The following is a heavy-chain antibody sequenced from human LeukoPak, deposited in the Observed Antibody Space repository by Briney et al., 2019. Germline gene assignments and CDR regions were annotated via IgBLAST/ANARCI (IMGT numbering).Heavy chain of an antibody. CDR2: ITSSSSTI. Sequence: GGSLRLSCAASGFTFSTYTMNWVRQAPGKGLEWLSYITSSSSTIYYADSVKGRFTISRDNAKNSLYLQMNSLRDEDTAVYYCAGGPYGDYVDAFDIWGQGTMVTVSS. J-gene: IGHJ3*02. CDR3: AGGPYGDYVDAFDI. CDR1: GFTFSTYT. V-gene: IGHV3-48*02. D-gene: IGHD4-17*01.